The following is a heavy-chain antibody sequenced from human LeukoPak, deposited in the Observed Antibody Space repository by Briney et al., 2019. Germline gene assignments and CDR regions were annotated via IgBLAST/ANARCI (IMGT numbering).Heavy chain of an antibody. V-gene: IGHV1-69*13. CDR1: GGTFSSYA. CDR2: IIPIFGTA. J-gene: IGHJ4*02. CDR3: ARDSKGTSCYDY. D-gene: IGHD2-2*01. Sequence: GASVKVSCRASGGTFSSYAISWVRQAPGQGLDWMGGIIPIFGTANYAQKFQGRVTITADESTSTAYMELSSLRSEDTAVYYCARDSKGTSCYDYWGQGTLVTVSS.